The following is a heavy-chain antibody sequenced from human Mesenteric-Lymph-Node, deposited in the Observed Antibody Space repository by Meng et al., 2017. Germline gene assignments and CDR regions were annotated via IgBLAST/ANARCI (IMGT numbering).Heavy chain of an antibody. CDR2: INWNGGST. V-gene: IGHV3-20*04. J-gene: IGHJ4*02. D-gene: IGHD5-12*01. CDR1: GFTFDDYG. Sequence: GESLKISCAASGFTFDDYGMSWVRQAPGKGLEWVSGINWNGGSTGYADSVKGRFTISRDNAKNSLYLQMNSLRAEDTALYYCARDPYSGYDYGSDYWGQGTLVTVSS. CDR3: ARDPYSGYDYGSDY.